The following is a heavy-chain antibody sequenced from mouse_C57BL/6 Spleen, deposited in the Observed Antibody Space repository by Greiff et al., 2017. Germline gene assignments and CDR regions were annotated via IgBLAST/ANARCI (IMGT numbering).Heavy chain of an antibody. D-gene: IGHD2-1*01. CDR3: TRDQIYYGNYEDYAMDY. Sequence: EVMLVESGEGLVKPGGSLKLSCAASGFTFSSYAMSWVRQTPEKRLEWVAYISSGGDYIYYADTVKGRFTISRDNARNTLYLQMSSLKSEDTAMYYCTRDQIYYGNYEDYAMDYWGQGTSVTVSS. J-gene: IGHJ4*01. V-gene: IGHV5-9-1*02. CDR1: GFTFSSYA. CDR2: ISSGGDYI.